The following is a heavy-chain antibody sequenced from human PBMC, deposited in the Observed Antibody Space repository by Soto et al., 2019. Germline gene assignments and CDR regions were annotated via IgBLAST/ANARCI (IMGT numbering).Heavy chain of an antibody. J-gene: IGHJ5*02. CDR1: GGSISSYY. CDR3: ARESTMVRGGHWFDP. Sequence: QVQLQESGPGLVKPSETLSLTCTVSGGSISSYYWSWIRQPAGKGLEWIGRIYTSGSTNYNPSLKSRVTTSVDTSKNQFSLKLSSVTAADTAVYYCARESTMVRGGHWFDPWGQGTLVTVSS. V-gene: IGHV4-4*07. D-gene: IGHD3-10*01. CDR2: IYTSGST.